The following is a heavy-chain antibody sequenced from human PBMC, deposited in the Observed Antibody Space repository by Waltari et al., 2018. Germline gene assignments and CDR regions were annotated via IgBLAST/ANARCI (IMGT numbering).Heavy chain of an antibody. Sequence: QVQLVQSGAEMKKPGASVPLSCKASGYTVFAYPLPWVRQAPGQRLEWMGWITGNDNTKYSQRFQGRVTITRDRSASTTYMDLSTLRSEDTAVYYCASGRERSYGSANYYQLDYWGQGTLVTVSS. CDR3: ASGRERSYGSANYYQLDY. CDR2: ITGNDNT. CDR1: GYTVFAYP. J-gene: IGHJ4*02. D-gene: IGHD3-10*01. V-gene: IGHV1-3*01.